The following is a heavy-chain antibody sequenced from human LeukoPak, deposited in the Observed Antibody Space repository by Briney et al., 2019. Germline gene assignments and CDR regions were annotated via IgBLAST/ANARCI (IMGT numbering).Heavy chain of an antibody. CDR3: AKDLDYYESSGRVTPVLDY. Sequence: GRSLRLSCAASGFTFSSYGMHWVRQAPGKGLEWVAVISYDGSNKYYADSVKGRFTIPRDNSKNTLYLQMNSLRAEDTAVYYCAKDLDYYESSGRVTPVLDYWGQGTLVTVSS. CDR1: GFTFSSYG. J-gene: IGHJ4*02. CDR2: ISYDGSNK. V-gene: IGHV3-30*18. D-gene: IGHD3-22*01.